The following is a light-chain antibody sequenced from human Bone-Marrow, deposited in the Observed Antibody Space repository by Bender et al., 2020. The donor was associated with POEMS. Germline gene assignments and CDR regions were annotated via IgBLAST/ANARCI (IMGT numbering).Light chain of an antibody. J-gene: IGLJ3*02. CDR3: TSYTSTSTQV. CDR1: SSDVGGRNY. Sequence: QSALTQPASVSGSPGQSITISCTGTSSDVGGRNYVSWYQQFPGKVPKLLIYDVSNRPSGISTRFSASKSGNTASLTISGLQAEDEADYYCTSYTSTSTQVFGGGTKLTVL. CDR2: DVS. V-gene: IGLV2-14*03.